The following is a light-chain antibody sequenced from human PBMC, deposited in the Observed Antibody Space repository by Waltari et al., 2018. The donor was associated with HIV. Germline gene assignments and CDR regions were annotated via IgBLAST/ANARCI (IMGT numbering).Light chain of an antibody. CDR3: QQYHNKPLT. Sequence: DVQMTQSPSPLSASVGDRVTITCRASESITSWLAWYQQKPGKAPKLLIYKASTLESGVPSRFSGSGSETEFTLTINSLQPDDFATYYCQQYHNKPLTFGGGTKVEIK. CDR2: KAS. J-gene: IGKJ4*01. V-gene: IGKV1-5*03. CDR1: ESITSW.